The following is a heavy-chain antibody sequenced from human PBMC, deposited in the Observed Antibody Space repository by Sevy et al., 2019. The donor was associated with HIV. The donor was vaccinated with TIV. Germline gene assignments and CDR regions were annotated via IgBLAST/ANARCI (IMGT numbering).Heavy chain of an antibody. D-gene: IGHD3-22*01. J-gene: IGHJ4*02. CDR3: ARDRSVSIIVVGGYFDY. CDR1: GFTFSSYW. Sequence: GGSLRLSCAASGFTFSSYWMHWVRQAPGKGLVWVSRINSDGSSTSYADSVKGRFTISRDNAKNTLYLQMNSLRAEDTAVYYCARDRSVSIIVVGGYFDYWGQGTLVTVSS. V-gene: IGHV3-74*01. CDR2: INSDGSST.